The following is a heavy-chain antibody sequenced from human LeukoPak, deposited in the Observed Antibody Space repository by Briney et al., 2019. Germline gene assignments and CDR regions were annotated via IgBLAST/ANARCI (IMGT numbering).Heavy chain of an antibody. CDR3: AKGADYGDYAGYYYYYYMDV. J-gene: IGHJ6*03. CDR2: ISGSGGST. Sequence: GGSLRLSCAASGFTFSSYGMSWVRQAPGKGLEWVSAISGSGGSTYYADSVKGRFTISRDNSKNTLYLQMNSLRAEDTAVYYCAKGADYGDYAGYYYYYYMDVWGKGTTVTISS. D-gene: IGHD4-17*01. V-gene: IGHV3-23*01. CDR1: GFTFSSYG.